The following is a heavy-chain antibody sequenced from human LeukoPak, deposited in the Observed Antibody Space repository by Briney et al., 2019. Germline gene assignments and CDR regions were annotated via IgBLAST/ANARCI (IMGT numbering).Heavy chain of an antibody. V-gene: IGHV1-24*01. J-gene: IGHJ4*02. CDR2: IDPEDGET. Sequence: ASVKVSCKVSGYTLTELSMHWVRQAPGKGLEWMGGIDPEDGETIYAQKFQGRVTMTEDTSTDTAHMELSSLRSEDTAVYYCATYKQVAIFGVVTRTFDYWGQGTLVTVSS. CDR1: GYTLTELS. D-gene: IGHD3-3*01. CDR3: ATYKQVAIFGVVTRTFDY.